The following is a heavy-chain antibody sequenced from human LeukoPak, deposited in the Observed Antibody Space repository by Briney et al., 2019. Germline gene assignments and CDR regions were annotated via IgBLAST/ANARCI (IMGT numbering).Heavy chain of an antibody. J-gene: IGHJ4*02. CDR3: ARDEYSSGWYYYLY. Sequence: GASVKVSCKASGGTFSSYAISWVRQAPGQGLEWMGGIIPIFGTANYAQKFQGRVTITADESTSTAYMELSSLRSDDTAVYYCARDEYSSGWYYYLYWGQGTLVTVSS. CDR1: GGTFSSYA. CDR2: IIPIFGTA. D-gene: IGHD6-19*01. V-gene: IGHV1-69*13.